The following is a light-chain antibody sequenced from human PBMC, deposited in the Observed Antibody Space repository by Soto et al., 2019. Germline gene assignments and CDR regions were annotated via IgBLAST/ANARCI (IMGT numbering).Light chain of an antibody. CDR2: AAS. CDR1: QAVSSW. J-gene: IGKJ5*01. Sequence: DIQMTQSPSSVSASVGDRVTITCRASQAVSSWLDWYQQKPGKAPKLLIYAASSLQSGVPSRFSGSGSGTDFTLSISSLQPEDFATYYCQQANSLPITFGQGTRLDIK. CDR3: QQANSLPIT. V-gene: IGKV1-12*01.